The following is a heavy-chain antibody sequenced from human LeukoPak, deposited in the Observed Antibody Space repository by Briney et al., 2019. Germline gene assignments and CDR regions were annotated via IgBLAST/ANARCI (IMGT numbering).Heavy chain of an antibody. CDR1: GYTFTSYD. J-gene: IGHJ4*02. CDR2: MNPNSGNT. CDR3: ARSAYYDILTGPWGYFDY. Sequence: ASVKVSCKASGYTFTSYDINWVRQATGQGLEWMGWMNPNSGNTGYAQKFQGRVTIARNTSISTAYMELSRLRSDDTAVYYCARSAYYDILTGPWGYFDYWGQGTLVTVSS. V-gene: IGHV1-8*03. D-gene: IGHD3-9*01.